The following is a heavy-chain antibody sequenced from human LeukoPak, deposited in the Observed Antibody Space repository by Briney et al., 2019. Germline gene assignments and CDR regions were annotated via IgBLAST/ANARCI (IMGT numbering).Heavy chain of an antibody. CDR3: ARDPLWFGELLPPHDY. CDR2: ISSSSSTI. CDR1: GFTFSSYS. Sequence: PGGSLRLSCAASGFTFSSYSMNWVSQAPGKGLEWVSYISSSSSTIYYADSVKGRFTISRDNAKNSLYLQMNSLRAEDTAVYYCARDPLWFGELLPPHDYWGQGTLVTVSS. D-gene: IGHD3-10*01. V-gene: IGHV3-48*01. J-gene: IGHJ4*02.